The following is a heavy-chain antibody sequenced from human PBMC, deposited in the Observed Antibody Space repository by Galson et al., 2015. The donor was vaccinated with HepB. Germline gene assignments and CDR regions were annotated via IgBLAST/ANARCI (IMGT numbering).Heavy chain of an antibody. Sequence: SLRLSCAASGFTFSSYGMHWVRQAPGKGLEWVAVISYDGSNKYYADSVKGRFTISRDNSKNTLYLQMNSLRAEDTAVYYCAKRPWGGWELHNWGQGTLVTVSS. CDR2: ISYDGSNK. D-gene: IGHD1-26*01. CDR3: AKRPWGGWELHN. J-gene: IGHJ4*02. V-gene: IGHV3-30*18. CDR1: GFTFSSYG.